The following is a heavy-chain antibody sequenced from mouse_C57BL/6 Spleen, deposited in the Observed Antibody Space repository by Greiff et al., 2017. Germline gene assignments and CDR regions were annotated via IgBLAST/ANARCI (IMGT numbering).Heavy chain of an antibody. CDR3: TRKNYSNFLDY. D-gene: IGHD2-5*01. V-gene: IGHV1-15*01. Sequence: VQLQASGAELVRPGASVTLSCKASGYTFTDYEMHWVKQTPVHGLEWIGAIDPETGGTAYNQKFKGKAILTADKSSSTAYMELRSLTSEDSAVYYCTRKNYSNFLDYWGQGTTLTVSS. CDR2: IDPETGGT. CDR1: GYTFTDYE. J-gene: IGHJ2*01.